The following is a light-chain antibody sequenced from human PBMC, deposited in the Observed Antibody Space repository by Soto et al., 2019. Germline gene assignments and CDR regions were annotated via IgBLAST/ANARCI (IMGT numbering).Light chain of an antibody. Sequence: EIVLTQSPGTLSLSPGERATLSCRASQSVSSDYLAWYQQKPGQAPRLLIYGASSRATGIPDRFSGRGSGTDFTLTISRLEPEDVAVYYCQQYGGSPRYTFGQGTKLEIK. CDR3: QQYGGSPRYT. CDR1: QSVSSDY. CDR2: GAS. J-gene: IGKJ2*01. V-gene: IGKV3-20*01.